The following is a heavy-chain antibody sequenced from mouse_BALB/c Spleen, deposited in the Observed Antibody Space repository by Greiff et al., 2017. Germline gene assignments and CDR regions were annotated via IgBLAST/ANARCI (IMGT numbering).Heavy chain of an antibody. J-gene: IGHJ1*01. CDR2: ISSGSSTI. CDR3: ARGYGNSYWYFDV. Sequence: EVNVVESGGGLVQPGGSRKLSCAASGFTFSSFGIHWVRQAPEKGLEWVAYISSGSSTIYYADTVKGRFTISRDNPKNTLFLQMTSLRSEDTAMYYCARGYGNSYWYFDVWGAGTTVTVSS. CDR1: GFTFSSFG. D-gene: IGHD2-1*01. V-gene: IGHV5-17*02.